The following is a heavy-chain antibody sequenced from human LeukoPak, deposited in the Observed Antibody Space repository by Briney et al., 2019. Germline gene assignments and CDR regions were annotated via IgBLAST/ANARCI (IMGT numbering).Heavy chain of an antibody. J-gene: IGHJ4*02. D-gene: IGHD3-10*01. V-gene: IGHV3-48*03. CDR2: ISSSGSTI. Sequence: GGSLRLSCEASGFTFSSYEMNWVRQAPGKGLEWVSYISSSGSTIYYADSVKGRFTISRDNAKNSLYLQMNSLRAEDTTVYDCARVESSLWFGELWGQGTLVTVSS. CDR3: ARVESSLWFGEL. CDR1: GFTFSSYE.